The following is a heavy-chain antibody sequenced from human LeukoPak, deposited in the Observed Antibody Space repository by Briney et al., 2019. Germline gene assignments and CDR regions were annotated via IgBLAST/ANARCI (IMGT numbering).Heavy chain of an antibody. CDR3: ARGSFLITFGGFIG. D-gene: IGHD3-16*02. CDR1: GFTFSDYY. Sequence: GGSLRLSCATSGFTFSDYYMSWIRQAPGKGLEWVSYISSSGSPIYYADSVKGRFTISRDNAKNSLFLQMNSLRAEDTAVYYCARGSFLITFGGFIGWGQGTLVTVSS. V-gene: IGHV3-11*04. CDR2: ISSSGSPI. J-gene: IGHJ4*02.